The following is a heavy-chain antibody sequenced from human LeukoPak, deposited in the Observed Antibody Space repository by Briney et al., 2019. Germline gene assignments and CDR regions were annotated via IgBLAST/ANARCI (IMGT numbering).Heavy chain of an antibody. CDR2: IIPIFGTA. CDR1: GGTFSSYA. V-gene: IGHV1-69*05. D-gene: IGHD1-20*01. CDR3: ARESGYNWNDGLFAFDI. Sequence: ASVKVSCKASGGTFSSYAISWVRQAPGQGLEWMGGIIPIFGTANYAQKFQGRVTITTDESTSTAYMELSSLRSEDTAVYYCARESGYNWNDGLFAFDIWGQGTMVTVSS. J-gene: IGHJ3*02.